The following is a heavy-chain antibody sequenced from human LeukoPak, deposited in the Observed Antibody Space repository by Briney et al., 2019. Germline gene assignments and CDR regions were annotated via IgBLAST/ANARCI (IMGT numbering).Heavy chain of an antibody. CDR1: GYTFTSYG. Sequence: ASVKVSCKASGYTFTSYGISWVRQAPGQGLEWMGWISAYNGNTNYAQKLQGRVTMTTDTSTSTAYMELKSLRSDDTAVYYCARDFPIWSAANDYGDLKGDYWGQGTLVTVSS. CDR2: ISAYNGNT. CDR3: ARDFPIWSAANDYGDLKGDY. J-gene: IGHJ4*02. V-gene: IGHV1-18*01. D-gene: IGHD4-17*01.